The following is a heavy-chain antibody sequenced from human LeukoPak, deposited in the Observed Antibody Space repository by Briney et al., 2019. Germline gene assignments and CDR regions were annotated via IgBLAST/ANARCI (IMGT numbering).Heavy chain of an antibody. CDR3: ARSSSWYYFDY. Sequence: GESLKISCKGSGYSFTGYWIGWVRQMPGKGLEWMGIIYPGDSDTRYSPSFQGQVTISADKSISTAYLQWSSLKASDAAMYYCARSSSWYYFDYWGQGTLVTVSS. J-gene: IGHJ4*02. CDR2: IYPGDSDT. D-gene: IGHD6-13*01. V-gene: IGHV5-51*01. CDR1: GYSFTGYW.